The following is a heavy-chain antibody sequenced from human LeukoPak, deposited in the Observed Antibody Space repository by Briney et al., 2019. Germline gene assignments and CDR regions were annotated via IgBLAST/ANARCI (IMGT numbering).Heavy chain of an antibody. Sequence: ASVKVSCKASGYTFTSYDINWVRQAPGQGLEWLGWMNPNNGNKGYAQTFQGRVTMTRNTSISTAYLELSSLGSEDTAMYFCARAFYSSASGGGNYFDYWGQGALVTVSS. V-gene: IGHV1-8*01. CDR3: ARAFYSSASGGGNYFDY. CDR1: GYTFTSYD. D-gene: IGHD6-6*01. CDR2: MNPNNGNK. J-gene: IGHJ4*02.